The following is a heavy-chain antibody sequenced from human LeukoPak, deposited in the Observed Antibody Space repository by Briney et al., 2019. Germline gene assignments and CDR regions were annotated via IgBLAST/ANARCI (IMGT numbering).Heavy chain of an antibody. D-gene: IGHD3-16*01. J-gene: IGHJ4*02. V-gene: IGHV4-59*12. Sequence: SETLSLTCTVSGGSISSYHWSWIRQPPGKGLEWIGYISYSGSTNSNPSLKSRVTISVDTSKNHFSLKLSSVTAADTAVYYCARGPVGGDYGDYLDYWGQGTLVTVSS. CDR2: ISYSGST. CDR1: GGSISSYH. CDR3: ARGPVGGDYGDYLDY.